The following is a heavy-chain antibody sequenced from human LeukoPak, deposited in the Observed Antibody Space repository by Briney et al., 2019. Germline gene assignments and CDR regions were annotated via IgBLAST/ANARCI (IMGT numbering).Heavy chain of an antibody. J-gene: IGHJ4*02. Sequence: GGSLRLSCVGSGFSFSTYWMSWVRQAPGKGLEWVASIKQDGSEKYYVDSLKGRFTISRDTAKDSLFLQMNSLRAEDTAVYYCARSRYGSGSYSYNFDYWGQGTLVTVSS. V-gene: IGHV3-7*01. CDR1: GFSFSTYW. CDR2: IKQDGSEK. D-gene: IGHD3-10*01. CDR3: ARSRYGSGSYSYNFDY.